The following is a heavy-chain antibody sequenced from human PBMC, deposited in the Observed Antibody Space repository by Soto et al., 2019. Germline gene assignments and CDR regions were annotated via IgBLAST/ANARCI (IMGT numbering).Heavy chain of an antibody. D-gene: IGHD3-22*01. CDR2: MIPNSGNT. CDR1: GYTFTTYD. CDR3: TRGALLSSLWLLRGFDD. J-gene: IGHJ4*02. Sequence: QVQLVQSGAEVRKPVPSVKVSCNTSGYTFTTYDISWVRQATGQGLEWMGWMIPNSGNTGCAQKFQGRLTMTRITSISTAYRPLSSLRSEDTAVYYCTRGALLSSLWLLRGFDDWGQGTPVTVSS. V-gene: IGHV1-8*01.